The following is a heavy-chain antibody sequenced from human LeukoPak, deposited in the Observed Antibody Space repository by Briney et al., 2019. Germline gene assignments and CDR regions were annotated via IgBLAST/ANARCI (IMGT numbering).Heavy chain of an antibody. CDR3: ARDSLGVALDY. CDR2: ISSSSSYI. Sequence: GGSLRLSCVASGFTFSSYSMNWVRQAPGKGLEWVSSISSSSSYIYYADSVKGRFTISRDNAKNSLYPQMNSLRAEDTAVYYCARDSLGVALDYWGQGTLVTVSS. J-gene: IGHJ4*02. CDR1: GFTFSSYS. D-gene: IGHD3-10*01. V-gene: IGHV3-21*01.